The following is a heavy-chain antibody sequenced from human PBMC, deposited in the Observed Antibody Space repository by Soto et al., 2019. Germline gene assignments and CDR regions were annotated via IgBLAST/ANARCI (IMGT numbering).Heavy chain of an antibody. CDR1: GNTFTYRY. J-gene: IGHJ4*02. CDR3: AGGGAGSGPFTWELPDH. V-gene: IGHV1-45*02. CDR2: ITPFSGDV. D-gene: IGHD1-26*01. Sequence: SVKVSCKALGNTFTYRYLHWVRQAPGQALEWMGWITPFSGDVHYAQKFQERVTITRDRSINAAYMQMSSLRSEDTAMYFCAGGGAGSGPFTWELPDHWGQGTLVTVSS.